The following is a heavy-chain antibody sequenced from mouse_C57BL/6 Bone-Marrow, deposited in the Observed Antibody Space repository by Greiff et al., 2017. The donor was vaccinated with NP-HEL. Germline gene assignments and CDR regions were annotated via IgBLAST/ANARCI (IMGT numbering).Heavy chain of an antibody. CDR2: ISDGGSYT. CDR1: GFTFSSYA. Sequence: EVKLMESGGGLVKPGGSLKLSCAASGFTFSSYAMSWVRQTPETRLEWVATISDGGSYTYYPDNVKCLFTISRDNAKNNQYLQISHLKSEDTAMYYCAREGVTTSWFAYWGQGTLVTVSA. J-gene: IGHJ3*01. CDR3: AREGVTTSWFAY. D-gene: IGHD2-2*01. V-gene: IGHV5-4*01.